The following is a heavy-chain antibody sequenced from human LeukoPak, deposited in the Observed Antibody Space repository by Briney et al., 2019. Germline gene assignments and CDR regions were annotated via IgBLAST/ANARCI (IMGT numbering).Heavy chain of an antibody. CDR1: GGSFSGYY. CDR3: ARQFTMVRGVIRYYYMDV. V-gene: IGHV4-34*01. CDR2: INHSGST. J-gene: IGHJ6*03. D-gene: IGHD3-10*01. Sequence: SETLSLTCAVYGGSFSGYYWSWIRQPPGKGPEWIGEINHSGSTNYNPSLKSRVTISVDTSKNQFSLKLSSVTAADTAVYYCARQFTMVRGVIRYYYMDVWGKGTTVTISS.